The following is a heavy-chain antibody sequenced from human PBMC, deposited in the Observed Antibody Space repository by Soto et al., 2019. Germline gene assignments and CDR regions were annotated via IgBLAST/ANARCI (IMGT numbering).Heavy chain of an antibody. Sequence: PSETLSLTCGVSGDSISSSNWWNWVRQPPGKGLEWIGEIHHSGNTNYNPSLKSRVTISVDKSKNQFSLNLSSVIAADTAVYYCAGARQYCSSTSCYLDPWGQGTLVTVSS. V-gene: IGHV4-4*02. J-gene: IGHJ5*02. CDR2: IHHSGNT. CDR1: GDSISSSNW. D-gene: IGHD2-2*01. CDR3: AGARQYCSSTSCYLDP.